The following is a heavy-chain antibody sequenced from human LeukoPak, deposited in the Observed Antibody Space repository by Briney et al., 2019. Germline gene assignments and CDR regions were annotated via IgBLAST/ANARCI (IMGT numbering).Heavy chain of an antibody. CDR1: GFTFSSYA. CDR3: PKQSSYCSSTGCYVYFEN. D-gene: IGHD2-2*01. CDR2: ISGSGGST. J-gene: IGHJ4*02. Sequence: GGSLRLSCAASGFTFSSYAMSWVRQAPGKGLEWVSAISGSGGSTYYADSVKGRFTISRDNSKNTLYLQMNRLRDEATAVYYCPKQSSYCSSTGCYVYFENCGEGTLVTVSS. V-gene: IGHV3-23*01.